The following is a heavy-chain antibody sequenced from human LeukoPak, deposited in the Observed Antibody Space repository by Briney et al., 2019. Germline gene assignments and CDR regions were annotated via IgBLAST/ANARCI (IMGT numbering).Heavy chain of an antibody. CDR2: IKQDGSEK. V-gene: IGHV3-7*01. Sequence: GGSLRLSCAASGFTFSDYYMSWVRQAPGKGLEWVANIKQDGSEKYYVDSVKGRFTISRDNAKNSLYLQMNSLRAEDTAVYYCARERVGATSWFDPWGQGTLVTVSS. D-gene: IGHD1-26*01. CDR1: GFTFSDYY. CDR3: ARERVGATSWFDP. J-gene: IGHJ5*02.